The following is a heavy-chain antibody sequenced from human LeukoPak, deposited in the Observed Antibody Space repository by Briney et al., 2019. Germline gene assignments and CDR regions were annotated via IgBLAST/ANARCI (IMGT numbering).Heavy chain of an antibody. V-gene: IGHV3-7*01. CDR2: IKQDGSEK. J-gene: IGHJ4*02. CDR3: SRVAYSIPYYFDL. CDR1: GFTFSSSW. Sequence: GGSLRLSCAASGFTFSSSWVSWGRQAPGKGLERVANIKQDGSEKYYVESVKGRFTISRDNTKNSLYLQMNSLRAEDTRVYYSSRVAYSIPYYFDLWGQGTLVTVSS. D-gene: IGHD6-13*01.